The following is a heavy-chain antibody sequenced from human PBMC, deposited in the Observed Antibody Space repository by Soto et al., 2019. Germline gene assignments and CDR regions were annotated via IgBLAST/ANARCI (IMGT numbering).Heavy chain of an antibody. V-gene: IGHV3-33*01. CDR1: EFTFSSYA. Sequence: PGGSLRLSCAASEFTFSSYAMHSVREAPGKGLEWVGVIWNDGSNKYYADSVQGRFTISRDNSKNTLYLQMNSLRDEDTAVYYCARERQSGYDPPHFDYWGQGTLVTVSS. D-gene: IGHD5-12*01. J-gene: IGHJ4*02. CDR3: ARERQSGYDPPHFDY. CDR2: IWNDGSNK.